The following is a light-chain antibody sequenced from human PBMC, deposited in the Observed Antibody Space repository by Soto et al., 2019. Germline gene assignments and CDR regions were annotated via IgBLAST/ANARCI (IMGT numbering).Light chain of an antibody. J-gene: IGLJ2*01. CDR1: SSDVGGYNY. V-gene: IGLV2-14*01. CDR2: DVS. Sequence: QSVLTQPASVSGSPGQSITISCTGTSSDVGGYNYVSWYQQHPGKAPKLMIYDVSNRPSGVSNRFSGSKSGNTASLTISGLQDEDEADYSCSSYTSSSTLMVFGGGTKLPVL. CDR3: SSYTSSSTLMV.